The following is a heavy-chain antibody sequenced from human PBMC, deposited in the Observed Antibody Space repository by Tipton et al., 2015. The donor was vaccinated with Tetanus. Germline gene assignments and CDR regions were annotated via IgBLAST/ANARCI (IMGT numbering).Heavy chain of an antibody. CDR3: AKEEGEEMPGALGGAFPYNGKDV. V-gene: IGHV3-21*01. D-gene: IGHD5-24*01. CDR1: GFIFSDYG. J-gene: IGHJ6*02. CDR2: ISGAGRNI. Sequence: SLRLSCAASGFIFSDYGMNWVRQAPGKGLEWVASISGAGRNIFYADSVKGRFTISSDNAKNSLFLQMNSRRAEDTALYYCAKEEGEEMPGALGGAFPYNGKDVWGQGAAVTVSS.